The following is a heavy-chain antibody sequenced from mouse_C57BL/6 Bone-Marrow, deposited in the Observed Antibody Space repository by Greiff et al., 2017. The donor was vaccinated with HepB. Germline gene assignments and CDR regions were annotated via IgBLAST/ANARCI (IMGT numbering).Heavy chain of an antibody. J-gene: IGHJ2*01. CDR1: GFTFSSYA. CDR3: AKDSNEDY. V-gene: IGHV5-4*01. CDR2: ISDGGSYT. Sequence: EVKLVEPGGGLVKPGGSLKLSCEASGFTFSSYAMSWVRQTPEKRLEWVATISDGGSYTYYPDNVKGRFTITRDNAKNTLYLQINHLKAEDTAIYYCAKDSNEDYWGQGTTLTVSS. D-gene: IGHD2-5*01.